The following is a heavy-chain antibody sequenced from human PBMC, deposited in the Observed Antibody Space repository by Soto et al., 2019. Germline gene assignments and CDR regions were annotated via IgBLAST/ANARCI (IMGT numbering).Heavy chain of an antibody. J-gene: IGHJ6*02. CDR1: GFTFSSYG. D-gene: IGHD2-2*01. Sequence: PGGSLRLSCAASGFTFSSYGMHWVRQAPGKGLEWVAVIWYDGSNKYYADSVKGRFTISRDNSKNTLYLQMNSLRAEDTAVYYCARVTVPAVLGYYYYGMDVWGQGTTVTVSS. CDR3: ARVTVPAVLGYYYYGMDV. V-gene: IGHV3-33*01. CDR2: IWYDGSNK.